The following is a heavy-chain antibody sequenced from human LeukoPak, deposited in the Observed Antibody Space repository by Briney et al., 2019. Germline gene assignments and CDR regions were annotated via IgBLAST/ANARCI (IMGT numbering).Heavy chain of an antibody. CDR2: IRAGGGST. J-gene: IGHJ5*02. CDR1: GFTFSNYA. V-gene: IGHV3-23*01. Sequence: GGSLRLSCAASGFTFSNYAMTWVRQAPGKGLEWVSGIRAGGGSTNFADSVRGRFTLSTDNSKNTLYLQMNSLRAEDAAIYYCAKDGGSAMGCDPWGQGTLVTVSS. D-gene: IGHD3-10*01. CDR3: AKDGGSAMGCDP.